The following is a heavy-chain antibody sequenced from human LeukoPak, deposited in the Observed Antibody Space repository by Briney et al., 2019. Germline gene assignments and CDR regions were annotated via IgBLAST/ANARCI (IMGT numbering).Heavy chain of an antibody. CDR3: ARVVVRGVIPRNAFDI. Sequence: PSETLSLTCTVSGGSISSGDYYWSWIRQPPGKVLEWIGYIYYSGSTYYNPSLKSRVTISVATSKNQFSLKLSSVTAADTAVYYCARVVVRGVIPRNAFDIWGQGTMVTVSS. CDR1: GGSISSGDYY. CDR2: IYYSGST. J-gene: IGHJ3*02. D-gene: IGHD3-10*01. V-gene: IGHV4-30-4*08.